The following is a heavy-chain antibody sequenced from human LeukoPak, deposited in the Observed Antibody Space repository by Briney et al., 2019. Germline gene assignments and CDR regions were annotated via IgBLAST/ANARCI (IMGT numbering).Heavy chain of an antibody. Sequence: SETLSLTRTVSGGSISSSSYSWGWIRQPPGKGLEWIGSIYFSGSTYYNPSLKSRVTISLDTSENQFSLKLNSVTAADTAVYYCARAYSTSWRNVYYYYMDVWDKGTTVTVSS. D-gene: IGHD6-13*01. J-gene: IGHJ6*03. CDR2: IYFSGST. CDR3: ARAYSTSWRNVYYYYMDV. CDR1: GGSISSSSYS. V-gene: IGHV4-39*07.